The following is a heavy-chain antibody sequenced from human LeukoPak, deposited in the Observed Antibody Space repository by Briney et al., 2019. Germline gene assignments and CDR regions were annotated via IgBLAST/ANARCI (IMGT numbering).Heavy chain of an antibody. CDR2: ISWNSGRI. V-gene: IGHV3-9*01. CDR1: GFSFDDYA. J-gene: IGHJ4*02. Sequence: GRSLRLSCAPSGFSFDDYAMRWVRQAPGKGLEWVSGISWNSGRIGYADSVKGRLTISRDNAKISLYLQMNSLRAEDTALYYCAKDMTIFGVVDSFDYWGQGTLVTASS. D-gene: IGHD3-3*01. CDR3: AKDMTIFGVVDSFDY.